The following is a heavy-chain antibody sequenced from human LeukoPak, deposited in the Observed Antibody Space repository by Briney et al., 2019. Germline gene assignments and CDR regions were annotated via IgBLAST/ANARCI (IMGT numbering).Heavy chain of an antibody. CDR1: GGSISSSSFY. CDR2: IYYSGST. J-gene: IGHJ4*02. V-gene: IGHV4-39*07. Sequence: SETLSLTCTVSGGSISSSSFYWGWIRQPPGKGLEWIGTIYYSGSTYYNPSLKSRVTVSADTSKNQFSLKLTSVTAADTAVYYCARLRPMVRGVPRPYYFDYWGQGTLVTVSS. D-gene: IGHD3-10*01. CDR3: ARLRPMVRGVPRPYYFDY.